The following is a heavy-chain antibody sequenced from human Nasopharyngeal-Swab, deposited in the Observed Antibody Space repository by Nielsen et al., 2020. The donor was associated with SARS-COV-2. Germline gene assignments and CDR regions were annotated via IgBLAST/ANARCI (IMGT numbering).Heavy chain of an antibody. Sequence: ASVQVSCKVSGYTLTELSMHWVRQAPAKGLEWMGGFDPEDGETIYAQKFQGRVTMTEDTSTDTAYMELSSLRSEDTAVYYCATGPIHAREFWWFDPWGQGTLVTVSS. D-gene: IGHD2/OR15-2a*01. CDR3: ATGPIHAREFWWFDP. CDR2: FDPEDGET. V-gene: IGHV1-24*01. CDR1: GYTLTELS. J-gene: IGHJ5*02.